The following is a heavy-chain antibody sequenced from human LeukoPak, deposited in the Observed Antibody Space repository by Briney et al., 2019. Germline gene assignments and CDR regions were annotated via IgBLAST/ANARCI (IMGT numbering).Heavy chain of an antibody. J-gene: IGHJ3*02. CDR3: ARNYGSGRGSDALDI. V-gene: IGHV3-33*08. Sequence: GGSLRLSCAASGFTFSSYGMHWVRQVPGKGLEWVAVIWYDGNNKNYADSVKGRFTISRDNSKNTLYLQMNSLRAEDTAVYYCARNYGSGRGSDALDIWGQGTMVTVSS. CDR2: IWYDGNNK. CDR1: GFTFSSYG. D-gene: IGHD3-10*01.